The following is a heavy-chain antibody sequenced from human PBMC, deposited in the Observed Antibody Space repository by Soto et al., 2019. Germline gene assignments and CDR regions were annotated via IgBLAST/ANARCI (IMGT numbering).Heavy chain of an antibody. D-gene: IGHD6-13*01. CDR1: GGTFSSYT. CDR3: AESIAAAGTYPYYYYGMDV. J-gene: IGHJ6*02. V-gene: IGHV1-69*02. Sequence: QVQLVQSGAEVKKPGPSVKVSCKASGGTFSSYTISWVRQAPGQGLEWMGRIIPILGIANYAQKFQGRVTITADKSTSTAYMELSSLRSEDTAVYYCAESIAAAGTYPYYYYGMDVWGQGTTVTVSS. CDR2: IIPILGIA.